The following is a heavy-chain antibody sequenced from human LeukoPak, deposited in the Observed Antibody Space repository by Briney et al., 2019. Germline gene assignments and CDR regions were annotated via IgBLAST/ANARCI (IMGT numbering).Heavy chain of an antibody. D-gene: IGHD3-10*01. CDR1: GGSFSGYY. J-gene: IGHJ4*02. Sequence: SETLSRTCAVYGGSFSGYYWSWIRQPPGKGLEWIGEINHSGSTNYNPSPKSRVTISVDTSKNQFSLKLSSVTAADTAVYYCASGRYMSGSGDYWGQGTLVTVSS. V-gene: IGHV4-34*01. CDR2: INHSGST. CDR3: ASGRYMSGSGDY.